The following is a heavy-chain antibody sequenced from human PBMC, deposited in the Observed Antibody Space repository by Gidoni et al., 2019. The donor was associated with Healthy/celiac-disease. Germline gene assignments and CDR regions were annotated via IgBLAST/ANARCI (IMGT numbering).Heavy chain of an antibody. CDR1: GGTFSSYA. Sequence: QVQLVQSGAEVKKPGSSVKVSCKASGGTFSSYAISWVRQAPGQGLEWMGGIIPIFGTANYAQKFQGRVTITADESTSTAYMELSSLRSEDTAVYYCASPVEYYYDSSGYSERGYYYYGMDVWGQGTTVTVSS. D-gene: IGHD3-22*01. CDR3: ASPVEYYYDSSGYSERGYYYYGMDV. V-gene: IGHV1-69*01. CDR2: IIPIFGTA. J-gene: IGHJ6*02.